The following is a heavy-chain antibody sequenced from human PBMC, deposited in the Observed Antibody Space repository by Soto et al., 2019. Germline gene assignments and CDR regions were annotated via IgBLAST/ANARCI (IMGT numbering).Heavy chain of an antibody. D-gene: IGHD1-26*01. CDR3: ARVLSSIVGATTGFYYYYGMDV. J-gene: IGHJ6*02. CDR1: GGTFSSYA. V-gene: IGHV1-69*06. Sequence: SLKVSCKASGGTFSSYAISWVRQAPGQGLEWMGGIIPIFGTANYAQKFQGRVTITADKSTSTAYMELSSLRSEDTAVYYCARVLSSIVGATTGFYYYYGMDVWGQ. CDR2: IIPIFGTA.